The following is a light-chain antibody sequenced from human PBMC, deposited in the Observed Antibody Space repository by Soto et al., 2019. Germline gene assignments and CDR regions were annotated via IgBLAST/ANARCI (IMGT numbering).Light chain of an antibody. CDR1: QSVSRN. Sequence: EIVMTQSPATLSVSPGERATLSCRASQSVSRNLAWFQQKPGQAPRLLIYGASTRATAIPARFSGSGSGTEFILTISSLQSEDFAAYYCQQYNQWPPWTFGQGTKVEIK. V-gene: IGKV3-15*01. CDR2: GAS. CDR3: QQYNQWPPWT. J-gene: IGKJ1*01.